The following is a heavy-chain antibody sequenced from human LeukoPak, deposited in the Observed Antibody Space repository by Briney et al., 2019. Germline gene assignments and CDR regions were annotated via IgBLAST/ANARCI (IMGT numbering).Heavy chain of an antibody. CDR2: IIPIFGTA. Sequence: ASVKVSCKASGGTFSSYAISWVRQAPGQGLEWMGGIIPIFGTASYAQKFQGRVTITADESTSTVYMELSSLRSEDTAVYYCASGGRVSRSGPILEQYYYGMDVWGQGTTVTVSS. CDR3: ASGGRVSRSGPILEQYYYGMDV. D-gene: IGHD3-3*01. J-gene: IGHJ6*02. CDR1: GGTFSSYA. V-gene: IGHV1-69*01.